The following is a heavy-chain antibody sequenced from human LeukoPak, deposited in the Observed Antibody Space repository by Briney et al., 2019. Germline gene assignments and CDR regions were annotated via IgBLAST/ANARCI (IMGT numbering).Heavy chain of an antibody. J-gene: IGHJ4*02. D-gene: IGHD6-13*01. V-gene: IGHV4-38-2*02. Sequence: PSETLSLTCTVSGYSISSGYYWGWIRQPPGKGLEWIGSIYHSGSTSYNPSLKSRVTISVDTSKNQFSLKLSSVTAADTAVYYCARAYSSSWYTPYYFDHWGQGTLVTVSS. CDR3: ARAYSSSWYTPYYFDH. CDR2: IYHSGST. CDR1: GYSISSGYY.